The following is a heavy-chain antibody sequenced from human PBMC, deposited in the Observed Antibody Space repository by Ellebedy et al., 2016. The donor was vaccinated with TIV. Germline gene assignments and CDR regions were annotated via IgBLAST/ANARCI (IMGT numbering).Heavy chain of an antibody. CDR2: IIPIFGTA. CDR3: ARGQDIVVVVAATLTDYYYGMDV. Sequence: SVKVSCXASGGTFSSYAISWVRQAPGQGLEWMGGIIPIFGTANYAQKFQGRVTITADESTSTAYMELSSLRSEDTAVYYCARGQDIVVVVAATLTDYYYGMDVWGQGTTVTVSS. V-gene: IGHV1-69*13. J-gene: IGHJ6*02. D-gene: IGHD2-15*01. CDR1: GGTFSSYA.